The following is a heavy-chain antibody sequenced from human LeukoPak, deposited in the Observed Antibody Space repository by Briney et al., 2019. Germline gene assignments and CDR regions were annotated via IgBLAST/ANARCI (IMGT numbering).Heavy chain of an antibody. Sequence: SGESRRLSCAASGFTFSTYNMEWVRQAPGKGLEWVSSISSNNDYIYYADSVKGRFTISRDNAKNSLYLRLYSLGADDTAVDYCARVIGTTSPDFWGQGTLVTVSS. D-gene: IGHD2/OR15-2a*01. V-gene: IGHV3-21*01. CDR2: ISSNNDYI. CDR1: GFTFSTYN. CDR3: ARVIGTTSPDF. J-gene: IGHJ4*02.